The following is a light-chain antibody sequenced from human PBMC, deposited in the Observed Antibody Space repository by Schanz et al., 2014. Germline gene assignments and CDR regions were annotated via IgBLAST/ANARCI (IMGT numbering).Light chain of an antibody. J-gene: IGLJ2*01. CDR3: AAWDDSLGVV. CDR1: SSNIGAGYD. CDR2: GNN. Sequence: QSVLTQPPSVSGAPGQRVTISCTGSSSNIGAGYDVHWYQQLPGTAPKLLIYGNNNRPSGVPDRFSASKSGTSASLAITGLRSEDEADYYCAAWDDSLGVVFGGGTKLTVL. V-gene: IGLV1-40*01.